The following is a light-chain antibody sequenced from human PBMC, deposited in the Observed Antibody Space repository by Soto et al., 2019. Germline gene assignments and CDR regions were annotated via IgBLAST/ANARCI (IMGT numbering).Light chain of an antibody. Sequence: DIQMTQSPSSLSASVGDRVTITCPASQDISNYLNWYQQKPGKAPKLLIYDASNLETGVPSRFSGIGSGTDFTFTIRSLQPEDIATYYCQHYDNLPPRITFGGGTKVEIK. CDR2: DAS. CDR1: QDISNY. CDR3: QHYDNLPPRIT. V-gene: IGKV1-33*01. J-gene: IGKJ4*01.